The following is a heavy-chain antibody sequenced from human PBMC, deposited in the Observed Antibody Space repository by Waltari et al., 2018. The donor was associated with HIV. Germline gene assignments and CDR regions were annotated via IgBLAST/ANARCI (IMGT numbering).Heavy chain of an antibody. CDR1: GYTFTSYA. CDR3: ARGVRWSGGSCYLDY. V-gene: IGHV7-4-1*01. D-gene: IGHD2-15*01. J-gene: IGHJ4*02. CDR2: INTNTGNP. Sequence: QVQLVQSGSELKKHGASVKVSCKASGYTFTSYAMNWVRQAPGQGLEWMGWINTNTGNPTYAQCLTGPSVDSLDSSVSTAYLQRCSLKAEDTAVYYCARGVRWSGGSCYLDYCGQGTLVTVSS.